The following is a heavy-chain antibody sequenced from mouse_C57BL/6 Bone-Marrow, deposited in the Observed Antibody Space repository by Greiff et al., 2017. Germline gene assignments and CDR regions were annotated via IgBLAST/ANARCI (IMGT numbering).Heavy chain of an antibody. CDR1: GFTFSDYG. D-gene: IGHD2-3*01. J-gene: IGHJ3*01. V-gene: IGHV5-17*01. Sequence: DVMLVESGGGLVKPGGSLKLSCAASGFTFSDYGMHWVRQAPEKGLEWVAYISSGSSTIYYADTVKGRFTISRDNAKHTLFLQMTSLRSEDTAMYYCASIYDGDYGAWVAYWGQRTLVTVSA. CDR2: ISSGSSTI. CDR3: ASIYDGDYGAWVAY.